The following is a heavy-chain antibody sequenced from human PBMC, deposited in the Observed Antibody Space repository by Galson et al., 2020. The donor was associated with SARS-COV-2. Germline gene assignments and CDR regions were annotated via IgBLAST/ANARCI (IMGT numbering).Heavy chain of an antibody. V-gene: IGHV4-38-2*02. CDR1: GYSVSTTNY. Sequence: SQTLSLTCTVSGYSVSTTNYWGWVRQPPGTGLEWIGSVYPSGTTYYNPSLKSRVTISVDTSKNQFSLRLDSVTAADTALYYCARQVVNMIVLVTVPGWYFDLCGRGTLVAVSS. CDR2: VYPSGTT. J-gene: IGHJ2*01. CDR3: ARQVVNMIVLVTVPGWYFDL. D-gene: IGHD3-22*01.